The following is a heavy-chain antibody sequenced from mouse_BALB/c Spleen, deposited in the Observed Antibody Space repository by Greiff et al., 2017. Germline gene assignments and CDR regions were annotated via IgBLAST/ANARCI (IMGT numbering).Heavy chain of an antibody. CDR1: GFTFSDYY. J-gene: IGHJ3*01. D-gene: IGHD2-14*01. CDR3: ARAAYYRYDWFAY. V-gene: IGHV5-4*02. CDR2: ISDGGSYT. Sequence: EVQRVESGGGLVKPGGSLKLSCAASGFTFSDYYMYWVRQTPEKRLEWVATISDGGSYTYYPDSVKGRFTISRDNAKNNLYLQMSSLKSEDTAMYYCARAAYYRYDWFAYWGQGTLVTVSA.